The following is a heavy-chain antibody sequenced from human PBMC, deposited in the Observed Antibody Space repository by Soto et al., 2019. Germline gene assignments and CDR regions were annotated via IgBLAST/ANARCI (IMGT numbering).Heavy chain of an antibody. J-gene: IGHJ6*02. V-gene: IGHV4-4*02. D-gene: IGHD3-3*01. Sequence: SETLSLTCAVSGGSISSSNWWSWVRQPPGKGLEWIGEIYHSGSTNYNPSLKSRVTISVDKSKNQFSLKLSSVTAADTAVYYCARLSVSRDFWSGYPQSYGMDVWGQGTTVTVSS. CDR2: IYHSGST. CDR1: GGSISSSNW. CDR3: ARLSVSRDFWSGYPQSYGMDV.